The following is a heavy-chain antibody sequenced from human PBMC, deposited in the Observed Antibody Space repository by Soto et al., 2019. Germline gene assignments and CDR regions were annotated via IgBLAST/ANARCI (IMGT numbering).Heavy chain of an antibody. J-gene: IGHJ4*02. Sequence: EVQLVESGGGLVQPGGSLRLSCAASGFTFSMYWMHWVRQAPGKGLLWVSRINGDGTDTTYPDSVKGRFTISRDNAKNTVYLQMNGLRAEDTAVYYCAREVGRGSGSYYLDYWGQETLVTVSS. CDR1: GFTFSMYW. D-gene: IGHD3-16*01. V-gene: IGHV3-74*03. CDR2: INGDGTDT. CDR3: AREVGRGSGSYYLDY.